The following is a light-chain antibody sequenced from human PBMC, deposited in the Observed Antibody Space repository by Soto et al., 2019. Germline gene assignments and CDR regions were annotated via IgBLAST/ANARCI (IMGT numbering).Light chain of an antibody. CDR1: QSVSSN. V-gene: IGKV3-11*01. J-gene: IGKJ4*01. CDR3: QQRSNWPRT. CDR2: DAS. Sequence: EVVLTQSPGTLSFSPVERATLSCMASQSVSSNLAFYQQTPGQAPRLLIYDASNRATGIPARFSGSGSGTDFTLTISSLEPEDFAVYYCQQRSNWPRTFGGGTKVDIK.